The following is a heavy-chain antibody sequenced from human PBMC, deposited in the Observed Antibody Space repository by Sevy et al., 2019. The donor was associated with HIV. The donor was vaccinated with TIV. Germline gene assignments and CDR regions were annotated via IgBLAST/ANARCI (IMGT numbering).Heavy chain of an antibody. D-gene: IGHD3-16*01. CDR2: IFYSGST. J-gene: IGHJ2*01. V-gene: IGHV4-31*03. CDR3: ARDKKGRSEMITFGGVVTVTSYWYFDL. CDR1: GGSISSGGYY. Sequence: LTCTVSGGSISSGGYYWSWIRQHPGKGLEWIGYIFYSGSTYYNPSLKSRVAISVDTSENQFSLKLNSVTAADTAVYYWARDKKGRSEMITFGGVVTVTSYWYFDLWGRGTLVTVSS.